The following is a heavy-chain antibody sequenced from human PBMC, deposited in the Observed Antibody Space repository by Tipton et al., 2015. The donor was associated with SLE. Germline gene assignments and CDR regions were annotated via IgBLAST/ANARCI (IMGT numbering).Heavy chain of an antibody. D-gene: IGHD4-23*01. Sequence: TLSLTCTVSGGSISSSSYYWGWIRQPPGKGLEWIGSIYYSGSTCYNPSLKSRVTISVDTSKNQFSLKLSSVTAADTAVYYCARHTDYGGNSDSFDYWGQGTLVTVSS. CDR1: GGSISSSSYY. CDR3: ARHTDYGGNSDSFDY. V-gene: IGHV4-39*01. J-gene: IGHJ4*02. CDR2: IYYSGST.